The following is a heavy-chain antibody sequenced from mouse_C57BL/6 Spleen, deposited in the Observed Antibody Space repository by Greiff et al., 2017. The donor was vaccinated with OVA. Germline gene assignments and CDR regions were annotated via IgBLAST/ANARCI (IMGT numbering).Heavy chain of an antibody. CDR1: GFTFSSYA. V-gene: IGHV5-4*03. CDR3: ARGPDYYGRRDYAMDY. CDR2: ISDGGSYT. J-gene: IGHJ4*01. D-gene: IGHD1-1*01. Sequence: EVMLVESGGGLVKPGGSLKLSCAASGFTFSSYAMSWVRQTPEKRLEWVATISDGGSYTYYPDNVKGRFTISRDNAKNNLYLQMSHLKSEDTAMYYCARGPDYYGRRDYAMDYWGQGTSVTVSS.